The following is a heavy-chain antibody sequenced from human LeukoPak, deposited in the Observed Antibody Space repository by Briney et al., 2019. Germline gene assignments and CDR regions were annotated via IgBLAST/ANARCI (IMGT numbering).Heavy chain of an antibody. V-gene: IGHV4-31*03. CDR1: GGSISSGGYY. Sequence: SETLSLTCTVSGGSISSGGYYWSWIRQHPGKGLEWIGCIYYSGSTYYNPSLKSRVTISVGTSKNQFSLKLSSVTAADTAVYYCARPPWYSSGWDDAFDIWGQGTMVTVSS. J-gene: IGHJ3*02. CDR2: IYYSGST. D-gene: IGHD6-19*01. CDR3: ARPPWYSSGWDDAFDI.